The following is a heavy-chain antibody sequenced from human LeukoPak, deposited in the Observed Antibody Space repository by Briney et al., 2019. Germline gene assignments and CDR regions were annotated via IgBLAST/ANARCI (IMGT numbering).Heavy chain of an antibody. CDR2: FDPEDGET. J-gene: IGHJ4*02. D-gene: IGHD6-19*01. CDR1: GYTLTELS. V-gene: IGHV1-24*01. Sequence: ASVKVSCKVSGYTLTELSMHWVRQAPGKGLEWMGGFDPEDGETIYAQKFQGRVTMTEDTSTDTAYMELSSLRSEDTAVYYCAKDQGAVAILSFDYWGQGTLVTVSS. CDR3: AKDQGAVAILSFDY.